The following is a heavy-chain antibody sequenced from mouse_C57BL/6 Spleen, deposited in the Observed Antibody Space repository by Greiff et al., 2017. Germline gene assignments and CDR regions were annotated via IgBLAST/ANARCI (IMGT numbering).Heavy chain of an antibody. CDR1: GYTFPGYW. CDR3: ARCYDGYPYVDY. Sequence: QVPLQQSGAELMKPGASVQLSCKATGYTFPGYWIEWVKQRPGHGLEWIWEILPGSGSTTYNEKFKGKATFPADTSSNTAYMQLSSLTTEDSDIYYCARCYDGYPYVDYWGQGTTLTVSS. CDR2: ILPGSGST. J-gene: IGHJ2*01. D-gene: IGHD2-3*01. V-gene: IGHV1-9*01.